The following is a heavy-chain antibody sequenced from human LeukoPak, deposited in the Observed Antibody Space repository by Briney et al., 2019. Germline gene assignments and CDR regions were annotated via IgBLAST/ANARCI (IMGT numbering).Heavy chain of an antibody. J-gene: IGHJ4*02. CDR2: IKQDGSEK. CDR3: SRITTNGYFEY. CDR1: GFTFSSYW. Sequence: GGSLRLSCTASGFTFSSYWMSWVRQAPGKGLEWVANIKQDGSEKYYVDSVKGRFTISRDNAKNSLYLQMNSLRAEDTAVYFCSRITTNGYFEYWGRGALVTVSS. D-gene: IGHD1-1*01. V-gene: IGHV3-7*01.